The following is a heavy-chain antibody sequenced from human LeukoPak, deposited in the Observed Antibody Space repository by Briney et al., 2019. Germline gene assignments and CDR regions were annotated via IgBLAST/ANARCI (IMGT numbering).Heavy chain of an antibody. J-gene: IGHJ4*02. Sequence: PPETLSLTCSVVGASVYSGDYYWAWIRQPPGKSLEYIGSIFYTGSTYDNPSLTGRISMSVDTSKNQFSLNLASVTATDTAVYYCARRGVYGSENYFEYWGRGVLVIVSS. V-gene: IGHV4-39*01. CDR3: ARRGVYGSENYFEY. D-gene: IGHD3-10*01. CDR2: IFYTGST. CDR1: GASVYSGDYY.